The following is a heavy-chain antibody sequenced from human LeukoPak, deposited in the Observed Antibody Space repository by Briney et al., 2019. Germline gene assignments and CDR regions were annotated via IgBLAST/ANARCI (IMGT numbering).Heavy chain of an antibody. V-gene: IGHV1-2*02. CDR1: GYTFTGYY. CDR3: ARVKRISGYDLTGAFDI. D-gene: IGHD5-12*01. CDR2: INPNSGGT. J-gene: IGHJ3*02. Sequence: GASVKVSCKASGYTFTGYYMHWVRQAPGQGLGWMGWINPNSGGTNYAQKFQGRVTMTRDTSISTAYMELSRLRSDDAAVYYCARVKRISGYDLTGAFDIWGQGTMVTVSS.